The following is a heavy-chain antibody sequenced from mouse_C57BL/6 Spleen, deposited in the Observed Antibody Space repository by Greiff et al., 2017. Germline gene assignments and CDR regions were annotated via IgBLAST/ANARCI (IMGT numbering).Heavy chain of an antibody. D-gene: IGHD1-1*01. J-gene: IGHJ4*01. CDR3: ARHTIYYYGSSYSYYAMDY. CDR1: GYTFTEYT. V-gene: IGHV1-62-2*01. Sequence: VQLVESGAELVKPGASVKLSCKASGYTFTEYTIHWVKQRSGQGLEWIGWFYPGSGSIKYNEKFKDKATLTADKSSSTVYMELSRLTSEDSAVYFCARHTIYYYGSSYSYYAMDYWGQGTSVTVSS. CDR2: FYPGSGSI.